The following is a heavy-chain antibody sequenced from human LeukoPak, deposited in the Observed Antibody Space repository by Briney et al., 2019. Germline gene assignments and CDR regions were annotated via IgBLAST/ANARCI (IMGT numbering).Heavy chain of an antibody. J-gene: IGHJ4*02. CDR2: INPSGGST. Sequence: ASVKVSCKASGYTFTSYYMHWVRQAPGQGLEWMGIINPSGGSTSYAQKFQGRVTMTRDTSTSTVYMELSSLRSEDTAVYYCARDLGYYDSSGYYYWKYYFDYWGQGTLVTVSS. V-gene: IGHV1-46*01. CDR3: ARDLGYYDSSGYYYWKYYFDY. CDR1: GYTFTSYY. D-gene: IGHD3-22*01.